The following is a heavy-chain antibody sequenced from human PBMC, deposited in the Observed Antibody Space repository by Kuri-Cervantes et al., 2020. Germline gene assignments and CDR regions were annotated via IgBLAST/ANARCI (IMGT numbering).Heavy chain of an antibody. J-gene: IGHJ4*02. D-gene: IGHD3-9*01. CDR3: ASGYYDISTGYSWTYYFDY. V-gene: IGHV3-30*01. CDR2: ISYDGSSK. CDR1: GFTFSSYA. Sequence: GGSLRLSCAASGFTFSSYAMHWVRQAPGKGLEWVAVISYDGSSKYYADSVKGRFTISRDNSKNTLYLQMNSLRAEDTAVYYCASGYYDISTGYSWTYYFDYWGQGTLVTSPQ.